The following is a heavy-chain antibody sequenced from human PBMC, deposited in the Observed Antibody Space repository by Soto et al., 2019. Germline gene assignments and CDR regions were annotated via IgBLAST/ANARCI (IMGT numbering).Heavy chain of an antibody. V-gene: IGHV1-18*01. CDR2: ISAYNGNT. J-gene: IGHJ4*02. CDR3: ARDLSCSGGRCHSDD. Sequence: GASVKVSCKASGYTFTSYGISWVRQAPGQGLEWMGWISAYNGNTNYAQKLQGRVTMTTDTSTSTAYMELRSLRSDDTAVYYCARDLSCSGGRCHSDDWGQGTLVPVSS. D-gene: IGHD2-15*01. CDR1: GYTFTSYG.